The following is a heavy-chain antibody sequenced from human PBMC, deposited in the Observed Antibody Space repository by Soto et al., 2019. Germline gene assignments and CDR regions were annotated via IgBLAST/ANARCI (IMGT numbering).Heavy chain of an antibody. Sequence: QVQLVDSGGGLVKPGGSLRLSCTASGFTLTNYFVSWIRQAPGKGLEWIAYINNRGSAIYYTDSVKGRFTISRDNAKNSLFLQMDSLRAEDTAVYYCASLLWSHDAFDVWGRGTMVNVSS. CDR3: ASLLWSHDAFDV. J-gene: IGHJ3*01. CDR1: GFTLTNYF. V-gene: IGHV3-11*01. D-gene: IGHD2-15*01. CDR2: INNRGSAI.